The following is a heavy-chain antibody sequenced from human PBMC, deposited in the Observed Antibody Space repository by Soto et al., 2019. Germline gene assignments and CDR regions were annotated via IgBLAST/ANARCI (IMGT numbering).Heavy chain of an antibody. Sequence: PSETLSLTCTVSGGSISRGDYYWSWIRQPPGKGLEWIGYIYYSGSTYYNPSLKSRVTISVDTSKNQFSLKLSSVTAADTAVYYCARDGRYNSVWYSDYWGQGTLVTVSS. V-gene: IGHV4-30-4*01. CDR1: GGSISRGDYY. CDR3: ARDGRYNSVWYSDY. J-gene: IGHJ4*02. CDR2: IYYSGST. D-gene: IGHD3-22*01.